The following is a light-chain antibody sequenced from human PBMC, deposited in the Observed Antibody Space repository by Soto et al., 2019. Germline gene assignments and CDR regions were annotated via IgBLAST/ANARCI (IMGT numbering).Light chain of an antibody. V-gene: IGKV3-11*01. CDR1: QSVSSY. J-gene: IGKJ1*01. Sequence: EIVLSQSPATLSLSPGERATLSCRASQSVSSYLAWYQHIPGQAPRLLIYDASKRATGIPARFSGSGSGTDFTLTISSLEPADFAVYYCQQRSNWPPTWTFGQGTKVEVK. CDR2: DAS. CDR3: QQRSNWPPTWT.